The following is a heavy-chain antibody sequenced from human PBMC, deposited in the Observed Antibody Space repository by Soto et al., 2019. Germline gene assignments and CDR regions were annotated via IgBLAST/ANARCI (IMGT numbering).Heavy chain of an antibody. CDR3: ARGRSSASYYFDY. CDR1: GFTFSSYG. CDR2: IWYDGSNK. J-gene: IGHJ4*02. Sequence: PGGSLRLSCAASGFTFSSYGMHWVRQAPGKGLEWVAVIWYDGSNKYYADSVKGRFTISRDNSKNTLYLQMNSLRAEDTAVYYCARGRSSASYYFDYWGQGTLVTVS. D-gene: IGHD3-22*01. V-gene: IGHV3-33*01.